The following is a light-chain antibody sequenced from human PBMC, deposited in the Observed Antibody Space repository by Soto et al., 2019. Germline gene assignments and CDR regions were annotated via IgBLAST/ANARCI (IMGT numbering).Light chain of an antibody. J-gene: IGKJ1*01. CDR2: GAS. CDR1: QSVSSSY. V-gene: IGKV3-20*01. CDR3: QQYGSSIQT. Sequence: ESVFTQSRGTLSLSPGERATLSCRASQSVSSSYLAWYQQKPGQAPRLLIYGASSRATGTPDRFSGSGSGTDFTLTISRLEPEDFAVYYCQQYGSSIQTFAQRTKVAIK.